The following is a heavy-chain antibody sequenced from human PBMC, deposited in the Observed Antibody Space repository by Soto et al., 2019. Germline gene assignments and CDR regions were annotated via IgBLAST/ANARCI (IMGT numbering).Heavy chain of an antibody. Sequence: ASVKVSCKASGYTFTSYAMHWARQAPGQRLEWMGWINAGNGNTKYSQKFQGRVTITRDTSASTAYMELSSLRSEDTAVYYCARSIVVVTALDYWGQGTLVTAPQ. D-gene: IGHD2-21*02. J-gene: IGHJ4*02. V-gene: IGHV1-3*01. CDR1: GYTFTSYA. CDR2: INAGNGNT. CDR3: ARSIVVVTALDY.